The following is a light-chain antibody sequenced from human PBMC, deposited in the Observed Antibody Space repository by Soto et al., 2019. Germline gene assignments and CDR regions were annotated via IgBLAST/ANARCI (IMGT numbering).Light chain of an antibody. Sequence: QSVLTQPPSVSGAPGPRVTISCTGSSSNIGAGYDVHWYQQLPGTAPKLLIYGNSNRPSGGPDRFSGSKSGTSASLAITGLQAEDEADYYCQSYDSSLSGSVFGGGTKLTVL. CDR3: QSYDSSLSGSV. CDR1: SSNIGAGYD. J-gene: IGLJ3*02. CDR2: GNS. V-gene: IGLV1-40*01.